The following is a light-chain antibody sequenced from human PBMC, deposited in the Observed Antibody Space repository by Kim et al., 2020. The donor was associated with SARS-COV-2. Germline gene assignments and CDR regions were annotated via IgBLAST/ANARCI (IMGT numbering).Light chain of an antibody. CDR1: QSVSSI. J-gene: IGKJ1*01. CDR3: QHYKNMPPRT. CDR2: GAS. Sequence: PPEEGAPPSCRASQSVSSIVAWYQQKPGQPPRLIIDGASTRATGIPASCSGSASGTEFTLTGSSLQDEDCAIYYWQHYKNMPPRTFGQGTKVDIK. V-gene: IGKV3-15*01.